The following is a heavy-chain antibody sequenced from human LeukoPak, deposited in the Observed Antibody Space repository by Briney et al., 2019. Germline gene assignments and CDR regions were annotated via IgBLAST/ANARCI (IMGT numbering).Heavy chain of an antibody. CDR2: ISAYNGNT. V-gene: IGHV1-18*01. J-gene: IGHJ4*02. D-gene: IGHD3-10*01. Sequence: SVKVSCKASGYTFTSYGISWVRQAPGQGLEWMGWISAYNGNTNYAQKLQGRVTMTTDTSTSTAYMELRSLRSDDTAVYYCAREIRRSNYYGSGSVFDYWGQGTLVTVSS. CDR3: AREIRRSNYYGSGSVFDY. CDR1: GYTFTSYG.